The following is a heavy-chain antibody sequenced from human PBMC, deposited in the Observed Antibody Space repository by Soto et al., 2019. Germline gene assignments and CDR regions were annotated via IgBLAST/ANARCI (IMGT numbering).Heavy chain of an antibody. D-gene: IGHD6-19*01. CDR1: DFTFSSYA. CDR2: ISYDGSNK. J-gene: IGHJ6*02. Sequence: GGSLRLSCAASDFTFSSYAMHWVRQAPGKGLEWVAVISYDGSNKYYADSVKGRFTISRDNSKNALYLQMNSLRAEDTAVYYCAREDSSGWYPYYYYYGMDVWGQGTTVTVSS. V-gene: IGHV3-30-3*01. CDR3: AREDSSGWYPYYYYYGMDV.